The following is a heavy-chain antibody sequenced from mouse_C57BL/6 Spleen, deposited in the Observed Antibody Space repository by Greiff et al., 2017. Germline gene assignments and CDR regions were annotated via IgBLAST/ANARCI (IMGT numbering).Heavy chain of an antibody. D-gene: IGHD1-2*01. CDR3: AGWLYWYFDV. CDR2: INPNNGGT. Sequence: VQLQQSGPELVKPGASVKISCKASGYTFTDYYMNWVKQSHGKSLEWIGDINPNNGGTSYNQKFKGKATLTVDKSSSTAYMKLRSLTSADSAVYYCAGWLYWYFDVWGTGTTVTVSS. J-gene: IGHJ1*03. CDR1: GYTFTDYY. V-gene: IGHV1-26*01.